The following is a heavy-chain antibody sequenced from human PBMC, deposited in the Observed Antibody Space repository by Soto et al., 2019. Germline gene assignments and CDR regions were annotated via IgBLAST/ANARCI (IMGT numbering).Heavy chain of an antibody. CDR3: ARTQSHISSWFELDC. V-gene: IGHV3-23*01. J-gene: IGHJ4*02. Sequence: PGGSLRLSXAASGFTFSTYVMNWVRQAPGKGLEWVSSISSSGGSTYYADSVKGRFTISRETSKNTLYLQMNSLRGEDTAVYFCARTQSHISSWFELDCWGQGTLVTVSS. CDR1: GFTFSTYV. D-gene: IGHD6-13*01. CDR2: ISSSGGST.